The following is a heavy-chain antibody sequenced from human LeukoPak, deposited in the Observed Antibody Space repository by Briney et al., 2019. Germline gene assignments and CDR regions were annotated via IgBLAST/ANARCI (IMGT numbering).Heavy chain of an antibody. J-gene: IGHJ4*02. CDR1: GFTFSSYG. V-gene: IGHV3-30*18. CDR3: AKDASYGWDY. CDR2: VSYDGSNK. D-gene: IGHD4-17*01. Sequence: GGSLRLSCAASGFTFSSYGMHWVRQAPGKGLEWVAVVSYDGSNKYYADSVKGRFTISRDNSKNTLYLQMNSLRAEDTAVYYCAKDASYGWDYWGQGTLVTVSS.